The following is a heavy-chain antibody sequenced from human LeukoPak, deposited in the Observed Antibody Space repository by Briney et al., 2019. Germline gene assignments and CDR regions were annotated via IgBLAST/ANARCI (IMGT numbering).Heavy chain of an antibody. CDR1: GFTFSDYY. CDR2: ISSSGSTI. J-gene: IGHJ4*02. D-gene: IGHD4-17*01. Sequence: GGSLRLSCAASGFTFSDYYMSWIRPAPGKGLEWVSYISSSGSTIYYADSVKGRFTISRDNAKNSLYLQMNSLRAEDTAVYYCASDLKAAAHADYLNYFDYWGQGTLVTVSS. CDR3: ASDLKAAAHADYLNYFDY. V-gene: IGHV3-11*04.